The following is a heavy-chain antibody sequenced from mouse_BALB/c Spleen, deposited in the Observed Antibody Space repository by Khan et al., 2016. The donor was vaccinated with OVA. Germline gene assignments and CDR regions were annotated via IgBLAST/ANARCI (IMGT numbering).Heavy chain of an antibody. V-gene: IGHV2-2*01. D-gene: IGHD2-14*01. Sequence: QVQLKQSGPGLAQPSQSLSITCTVSGFSLTTYGVHWVRQSPGKGLEWLGVIWSGGTTDYNAPFISRLNITKDNSKSQVFFKMNSLRTDDTAMYYCARNSYMYDFTYWGQGTLVTVSA. CDR2: IWSGGTT. CDR3: ARNSYMYDFTY. CDR1: GFSLTTYG. J-gene: IGHJ3*01.